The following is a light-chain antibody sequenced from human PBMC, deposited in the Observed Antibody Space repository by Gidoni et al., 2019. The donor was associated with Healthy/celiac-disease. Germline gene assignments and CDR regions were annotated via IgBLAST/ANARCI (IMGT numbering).Light chain of an antibody. CDR3: QQYGSSPIT. J-gene: IGKJ5*01. CDR1: QSVSSSY. CDR2: AAS. V-gene: IGKV3D-20*01. Sequence: ESALTQSPATRSLSPGERATLSCGASQSVSSSYLAWYQQKPGLAPRLLIYAASSRATGIPDRFSGSGSGTDFTLTISRLEPEDFAVYYCQQYGSSPITFGQGTRLEIK.